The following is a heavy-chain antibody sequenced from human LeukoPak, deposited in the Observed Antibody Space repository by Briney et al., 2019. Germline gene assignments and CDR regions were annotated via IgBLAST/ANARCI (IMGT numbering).Heavy chain of an antibody. D-gene: IGHD6-13*01. Sequence: SETLSLTCAVHGGSFSGYYWSWIRQPPGKGLEWIGEINHSGSTNYNPSLKSRVTISVDTSKNQFSLKLSSVTAADTAVYYCARGSSSWYRKFDYWGQGTLVTVSS. J-gene: IGHJ4*02. V-gene: IGHV4-34*01. CDR3: ARGSSSWYRKFDY. CDR2: INHSGST. CDR1: GGSFSGYY.